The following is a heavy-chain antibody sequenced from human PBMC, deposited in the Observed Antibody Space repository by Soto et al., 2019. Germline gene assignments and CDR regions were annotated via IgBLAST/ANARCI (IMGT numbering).Heavy chain of an antibody. D-gene: IGHD2-2*01. V-gene: IGHV4-34*01. CDR2: INHSGST. CDR1: GGSFSGYY. Sequence: QVQLQQWGAGLLKPSETLSLTCAVYGGSFSGYYWSWIRQPPWKGLEWIGEINHSGSTNYNPSLKSRVTISVDTSKNQFSLKLSSVTAADTAVYYCARVGQAIVPAANRTRNWFDPWGQGTLVTVSS. J-gene: IGHJ5*02. CDR3: ARVGQAIVPAANRTRNWFDP.